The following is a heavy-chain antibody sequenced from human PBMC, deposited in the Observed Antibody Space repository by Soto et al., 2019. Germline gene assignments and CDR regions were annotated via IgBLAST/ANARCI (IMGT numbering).Heavy chain of an antibody. CDR3: ARVEQQLVLRWIVYYYMDV. V-gene: IGHV1-8*01. CDR2: MNPNSGNT. Sequence: ASVKVSCKASGYTFTSYDINWVRQATGQGLEWMGWMNPNSGNTGYAQKFQGRVTMTRNTSISTAYMELSSLRSEDTAVYYCARVEQQLVLRWIVYYYMDVWGKGTTVTVSS. CDR1: GYTFTSYD. D-gene: IGHD6-13*01. J-gene: IGHJ6*03.